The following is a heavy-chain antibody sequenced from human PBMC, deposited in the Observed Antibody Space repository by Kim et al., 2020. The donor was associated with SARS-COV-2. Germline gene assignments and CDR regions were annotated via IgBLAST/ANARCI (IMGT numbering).Heavy chain of an antibody. V-gene: IGHV1-3*04. J-gene: IGHJ4*02. CDR2: INTDNGNT. Sequence: ASVKVSCKASGYTFTSYSIHWVRQAPGQGLEWMGWINTDNGNTHYSQKFQGRVTITRDTSANTAYVELSSLRSEDTAVYYCARESRYDSGKYYNAYWGQGTLVTVSS. D-gene: IGHD3-10*01. CDR3: ARESRYDSGKYYNAY. CDR1: GYTFTSYS.